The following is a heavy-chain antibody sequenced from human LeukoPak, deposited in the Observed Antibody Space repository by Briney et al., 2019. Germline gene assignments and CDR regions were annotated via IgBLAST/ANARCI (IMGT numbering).Heavy chain of an antibody. V-gene: IGHV3-9*01. CDR3: AKAPHYDY. Sequence: GRSLRLSCAASGFTFDDYAMHWVRQAPGKGLEWVSGISWNSGSIGYADSVKGRFTISRDNAKNSLYLQMNSLRAEDTALYYCAKAPHYDYWGQGTQVTVSS. CDR2: ISWNSGSI. J-gene: IGHJ4*02. CDR1: GFTFDDYA. D-gene: IGHD1-26*01.